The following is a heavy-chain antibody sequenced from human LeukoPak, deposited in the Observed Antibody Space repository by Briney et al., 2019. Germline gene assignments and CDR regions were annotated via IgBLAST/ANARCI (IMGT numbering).Heavy chain of an antibody. J-gene: IGHJ4*02. V-gene: IGHV3-23*01. CDR3: AKDYSSGWYLDY. CDR1: GITFSSYA. Sequence: PGGSLRLSCVASGITFSSYAMSWVRQAPGKGLGWVSAISGSGGSTYYADSVKGRFTISRDNSKNTLYLQMNSLRAEDTAVYYCAKDYSSGWYLDYWGQGTLVTVSS. D-gene: IGHD6-19*01. CDR2: ISGSGGST.